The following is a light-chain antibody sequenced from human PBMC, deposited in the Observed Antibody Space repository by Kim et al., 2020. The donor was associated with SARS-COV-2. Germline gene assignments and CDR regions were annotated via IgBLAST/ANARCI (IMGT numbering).Light chain of an antibody. V-gene: IGKV1-9*01. CDR3: QQLNSYPVLT. Sequence: IQLTQSPSSLSASVGDRVTITCRASQGISSYLAWYQQKPGKAPKLLIYAASTLQSGVPSRFSGSGSGTDFTLTISSLQPEDFATYYFQQLNSYPVLTFGGGTKVDIK. J-gene: IGKJ4*01. CDR1: QGISSY. CDR2: AAS.